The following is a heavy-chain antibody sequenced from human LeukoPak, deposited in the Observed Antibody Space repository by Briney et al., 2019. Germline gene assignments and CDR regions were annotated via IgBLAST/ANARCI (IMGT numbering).Heavy chain of an antibody. J-gene: IGHJ5*02. V-gene: IGHV3-15*01. Sequence: GGSLRLSCAASGFTFTSYSMNWVRQAPGKGLEWVGRIKSKNVGGTTDYAAPVKGRFTISRDDSKNTVYLQMNSLKIEDTAVYYCTSHAAFDPWGQGTLVTVSS. CDR3: TSHAAFDP. CDR2: IKSKNVGGTT. CDR1: GFTFTSYS.